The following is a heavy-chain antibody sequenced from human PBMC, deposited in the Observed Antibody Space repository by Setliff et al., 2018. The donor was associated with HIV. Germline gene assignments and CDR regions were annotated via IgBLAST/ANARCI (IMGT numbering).Heavy chain of an antibody. Sequence: GASVKVSCKASGYTFTTYGISWVRQAPGHGLEWMGWIGPNFGHTKYAQRFLDRVTMTIDTATSRAYMELRSLRSDDTAVYFCARLGSGWSDSYYYAMDIWGPETLLVTVSS. V-gene: IGHV1-18*01. CDR3: ARLGSGWSDSYYYAMDI. CDR2: IGPNFGHT. D-gene: IGHD6-19*01. CDR1: GYTFTTYG. J-gene: IGHJ6*02.